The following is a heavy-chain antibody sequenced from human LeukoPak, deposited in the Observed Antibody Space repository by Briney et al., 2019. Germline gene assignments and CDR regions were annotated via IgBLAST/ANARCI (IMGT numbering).Heavy chain of an antibody. CDR3: AKGTSDIVVVVAADHLDY. V-gene: IGHV3-23*01. J-gene: IGHJ4*02. CDR1: GFTFSSYA. Sequence: GGSLRLSCAASGFTFSSYAMSWVRQAPGKGLEWVSAISGSGGSTYYADSVKGRFTISRDNSKNTLYLQMNSLRAEDTAVYYCAKGTSDIVVVVAADHLDYSGQGTLVTVSS. D-gene: IGHD2-15*01. CDR2: ISGSGGST.